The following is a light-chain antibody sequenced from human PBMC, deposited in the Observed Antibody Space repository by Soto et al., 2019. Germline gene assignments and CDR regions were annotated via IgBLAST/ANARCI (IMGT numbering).Light chain of an antibody. CDR1: QSISVW. J-gene: IGKJ1*01. Sequence: DIQMTQSPSTLSASVGDRVTITCRASQSISVWLAWFQQKPGKAPKLLIYKASTLESGVPSRFSGSGSGTEFTLTISSLQPDDSATYDCQQYNNHWTFGQGTKVEIK. CDR3: QQYNNHWT. CDR2: KAS. V-gene: IGKV1-5*03.